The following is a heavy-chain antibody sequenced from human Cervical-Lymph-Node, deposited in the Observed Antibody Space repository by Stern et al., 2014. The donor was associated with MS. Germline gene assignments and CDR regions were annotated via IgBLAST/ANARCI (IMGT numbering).Heavy chain of an antibody. Sequence: EVQLVESGGGLVQPGGSLRLSCAASGFTFNTYDMSWVRQAPGKGLEWVSVISGSGGTTDYADSVKDRFTISRDNSYNTLFLQMDSLRAEDTAVYYCAKLWSTSYYYTGLDYWGQGTLVTVSS. J-gene: IGHJ4*02. CDR2: ISGSGGTT. V-gene: IGHV3-23*04. D-gene: IGHD3-22*01. CDR1: GFTFNTYD. CDR3: AKLWSTSYYYTGLDY.